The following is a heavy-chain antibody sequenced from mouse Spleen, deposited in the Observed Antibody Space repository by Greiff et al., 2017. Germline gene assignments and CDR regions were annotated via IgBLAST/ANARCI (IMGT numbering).Heavy chain of an antibody. CDR2: IYPGSGST. CDR3: ARSYYYGSSLDY. D-gene: IGHD1-1*01. J-gene: IGHJ2*01. CDR1: GYTFTSYW. Sequence: QVQLKQPGAELVKPGASVKMSCKASGYTFTSYWITWVKQRPGQGLEWIGDIYPGSGSTNYNEKFKSKATLTVDTSSSTAYMQLSSLTSEDSAVYYCARSYYYGSSLDYWGQGTTLTVSS. V-gene: IGHV1-55*01.